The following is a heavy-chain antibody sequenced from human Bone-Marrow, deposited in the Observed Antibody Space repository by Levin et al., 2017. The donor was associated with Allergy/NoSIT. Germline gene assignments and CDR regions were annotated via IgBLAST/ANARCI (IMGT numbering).Heavy chain of an antibody. V-gene: IGHV1-8*01. Sequence: GASVKVSCKASEYTFISYDINWVRQATGQGLEWMGWMNPKSGNTGYAQKFRGRVNMTRNTSIRTAYMELSSLTSEDTAVYYCARGGYHDGSGYFRIWGQGTLVTVSS. CDR1: EYTFISYD. D-gene: IGHD3-22*01. CDR3: ARGGYHDGSGYFRI. CDR2: MNPKSGNT. J-gene: IGHJ3*02.